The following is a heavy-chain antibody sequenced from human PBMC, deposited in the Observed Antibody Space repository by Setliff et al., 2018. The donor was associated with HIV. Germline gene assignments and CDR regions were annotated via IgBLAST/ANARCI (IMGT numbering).Heavy chain of an antibody. D-gene: IGHD4-17*01. V-gene: IGHV1-69*13. CDR2: IIPIFGAA. CDR3: ARGQASNDYGVSF. J-gene: IGHJ3*01. CDR1: GYTFAGYG. Sequence: ASVKVSCKASGYTFAGYGIHWVRQAPGQGLEWMGGIIPIFGAANYAQKFQGRVTITADESTSTAYMELSSLRSEDTAVYYCARGQASNDYGVSFWGQGTMVTVSS.